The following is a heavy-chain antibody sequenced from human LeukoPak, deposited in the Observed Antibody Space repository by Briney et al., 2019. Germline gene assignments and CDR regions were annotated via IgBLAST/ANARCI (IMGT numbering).Heavy chain of an antibody. Sequence: GGSLRLSCAASGFTFSSYGMSWVRQSPGKGLEWVAIMNQRGSEKYYVDSVKGRFTISRDNAKNSLYLQMDSLRAEDTAVYYCARDWALGTVAGRGQGTLVTVSS. D-gene: IGHD4-23*01. J-gene: IGHJ4*02. CDR2: MNQRGSEK. CDR1: GFTFSSYG. CDR3: ARDWALGTVAG. V-gene: IGHV3-7*01.